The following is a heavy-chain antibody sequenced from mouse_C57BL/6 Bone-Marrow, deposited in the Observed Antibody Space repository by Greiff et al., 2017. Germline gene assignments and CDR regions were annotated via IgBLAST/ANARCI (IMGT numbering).Heavy chain of an antibody. CDR3: AREGPYCWYIDV. Sequence: QVQLQQPGAELVMPGASVKLSCKASGYTFTSYWMHWVKQRPGQGLEWIGEIDPSDSYTNYNQKFKGKSTLTVDKSSSTAYMQLSSLTSEDSAVYYCAREGPYCWYIDVWGTGTTVTVSS. CDR2: IDPSDSYT. D-gene: IGHD2-10*01. V-gene: IGHV1-69*01. J-gene: IGHJ1*03. CDR1: GYTFTSYW.